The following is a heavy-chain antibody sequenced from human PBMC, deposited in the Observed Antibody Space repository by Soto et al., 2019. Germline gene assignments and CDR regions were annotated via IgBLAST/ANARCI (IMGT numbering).Heavy chain of an antibody. CDR3: ASRDPGTSVDY. V-gene: IGHV4-4*02. CDR1: GGSFTSNNW. J-gene: IGHJ4*02. CDR2: IYRTGST. Sequence: SETMSLTCAVSGGSFTSNNWWTWVRQPPGQGLEWIGEIYRTGSTNYNPSLKGRVTISLDKSENQFSLKVTSLTAADTAVYYCASRDPGTSVDYWGQGTLVTVSS. D-gene: IGHD1-7*01.